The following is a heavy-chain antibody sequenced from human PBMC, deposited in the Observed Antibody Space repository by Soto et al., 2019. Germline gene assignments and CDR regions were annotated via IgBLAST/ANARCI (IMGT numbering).Heavy chain of an antibody. CDR1: GGTFSSYA. J-gene: IGHJ6*02. V-gene: IGHV1-69*13. D-gene: IGHD2-2*01. Sequence: SVKVSCKAPGGTFSSYAISWVRQAPGQGLEWMGGIIPIFGTANYAQKFQGRVTITADESTSTAYMELSSLRSEDTAVYYCARVVVVPADHYYYYGMDVWGQGTTVTVS. CDR3: ARVVVVPADHYYYYGMDV. CDR2: IIPIFGTA.